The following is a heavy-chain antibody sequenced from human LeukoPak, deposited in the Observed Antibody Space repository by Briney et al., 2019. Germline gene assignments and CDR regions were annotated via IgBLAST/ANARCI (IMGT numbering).Heavy chain of an antibody. CDR3: AKDRYYDSSGSIDY. CDR2: ISWNSGSI. J-gene: IGHJ4*02. V-gene: IGHV3-9*01. CDR1: GFTFDDYA. Sequence: PGGSLRLSCAASGFTFDDYAMHWVRQAPGKGLEWVSGISWNSGSIGYADSVKGRFTISRDNAKNSLYLQMNSLRAEDTALYYCAKDRYYDSSGSIDYWGQGTLVTVSS. D-gene: IGHD3-22*01.